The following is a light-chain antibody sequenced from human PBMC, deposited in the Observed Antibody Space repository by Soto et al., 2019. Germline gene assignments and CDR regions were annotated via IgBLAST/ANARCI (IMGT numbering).Light chain of an antibody. CDR2: EVT. V-gene: IGLV2-11*01. CDR1: SSDVGGYNY. J-gene: IGLJ3*02. CDR3: CSYAGSYDWV. Sequence: QSALTQPRSVSGSPGQTVTISCTGTSSDVGGYNYVSWYQQHPGKAPKVLIYEVTKRPSGVPDRFSGSKSGNTASLTISGLQAEDEADYYCCSYAGSYDWVFGGGTKATVL.